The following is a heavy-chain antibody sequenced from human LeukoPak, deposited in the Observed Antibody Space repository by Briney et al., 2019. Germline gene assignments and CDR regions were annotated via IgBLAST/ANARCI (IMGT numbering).Heavy chain of an antibody. J-gene: IGHJ4*02. CDR2: IYSGGST. Sequence: GGSLRLSCAASGFTVSSNYMSWVRQAPGKGLEWASVIYSGGSTYYADSVKGRFTISRDNSKNTLYLQMNSLKAEDTAVYYCARDAGGSFDYWGQGTLVTVSS. CDR1: GFTVSSNY. V-gene: IGHV3-66*01. CDR3: ARDAGGSFDY. D-gene: IGHD5-12*01.